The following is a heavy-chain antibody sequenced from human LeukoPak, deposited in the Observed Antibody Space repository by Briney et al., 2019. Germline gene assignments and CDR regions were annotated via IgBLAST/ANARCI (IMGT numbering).Heavy chain of an antibody. D-gene: IGHD3-10*01. CDR1: GFDFGAYG. J-gene: IGHJ5*02. CDR2: ISYDGSNA. CDR3: VKGDWHGSGNYFSDQFRP. Sequence: PGGSLRHSRAASGFDFGAYGMHWVRQAPGKGLDWVAVISYDGSNAYYGDSVKDRFTISRDNSHNTLFLQMNSLTTDDTAAYYCVKGDWHGSGNYFSDQFRPWGPGTLVTVS. V-gene: IGHV3-30*18.